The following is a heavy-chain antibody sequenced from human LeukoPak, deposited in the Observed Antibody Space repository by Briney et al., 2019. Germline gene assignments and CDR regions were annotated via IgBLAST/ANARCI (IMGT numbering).Heavy chain of an antibody. J-gene: IGHJ4*02. V-gene: IGHV3-23*01. D-gene: IGHD3-10*01. CDR1: GFTFSSYA. CDR3: AKDSHGSGSYYLFDY. Sequence: PGGSLRLSCAASGFTFSSYAMSWVRQAPGKGLEWVSAISGSGGSTYYADSVKGRFTISRDNSKNTLYLQMNSLRAEDAAVYYCAKDSHGSGSYYLFDYWGQGTLVTVSS. CDR2: ISGSGGST.